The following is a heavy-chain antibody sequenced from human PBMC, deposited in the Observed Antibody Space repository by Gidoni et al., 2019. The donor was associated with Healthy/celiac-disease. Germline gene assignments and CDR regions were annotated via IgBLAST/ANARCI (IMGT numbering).Heavy chain of an antibody. Sequence: EVQLLESGGGLVQPGGSLRLSCAASGFTFSRYAVSWVRQAPGKGLEWVSAISGSGGSTYYADSVKGRFTISRDNSKNTLYLQMNSLRAEDTAVYYCAKDLSYIAVAEDYWGQGTLVTVSS. CDR1: GFTFSRYA. D-gene: IGHD6-19*01. CDR3: AKDLSYIAVAEDY. J-gene: IGHJ4*02. CDR2: ISGSGGST. V-gene: IGHV3-23*01.